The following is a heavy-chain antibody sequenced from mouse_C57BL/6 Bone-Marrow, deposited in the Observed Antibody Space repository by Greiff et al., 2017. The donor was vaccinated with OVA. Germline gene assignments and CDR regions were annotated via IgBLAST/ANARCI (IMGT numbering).Heavy chain of an antibody. Sequence: EVQLQQSGPELVKPGASVKIPCKASGYTFTDYNMDWVKQSHGKSLEWIGDINPNNGGTIYNQKFKGKATLTVDKSSSTAYMELRSLTSEDTAVYYGARHYYGSTSYYFDYWGQGTTLTVSS. D-gene: IGHD1-1*01. CDR3: ARHYYGSTSYYFDY. V-gene: IGHV1-18*01. CDR2: INPNNGGT. J-gene: IGHJ2*01. CDR1: GYTFTDYN.